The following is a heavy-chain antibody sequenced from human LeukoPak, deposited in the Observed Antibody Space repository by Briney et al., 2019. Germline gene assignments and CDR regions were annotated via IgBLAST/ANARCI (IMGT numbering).Heavy chain of an antibody. CDR3: AGSQAGLAVNWFDP. CDR2: IYYSGST. CDR1: GGSISSNNYY. J-gene: IGHJ5*02. V-gene: IGHV4-39*01. D-gene: IGHD6-19*01. Sequence: SETLSLTCTVSGGSISSNNYYWGWLRQPPGKGLEWIGSIYYSGSTYNNPSLKSRVTISVDTSKNQFSLKLSSVTAAGTAVYYCAGSQAGLAVNWFDPWGQGTLVTVSS.